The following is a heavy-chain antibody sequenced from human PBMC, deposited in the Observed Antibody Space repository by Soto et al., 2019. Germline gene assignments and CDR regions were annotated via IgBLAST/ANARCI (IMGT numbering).Heavy chain of an antibody. CDR2: IYYSGST. CDR1: GGSISSGDYY. D-gene: IGHD3-22*01. J-gene: IGHJ6*02. Sequence: PSETLSLTCTVSGGSISSGDYYWSWIRQPPGKGLEWIGYIYYSGSTYYNPSLKSRVTISVDTSKNQFSLKLSSVTAADTAVYYCARGPTNYYDSSGYAYYYYGMDVWGQRTTVTVSS. V-gene: IGHV4-30-4*01. CDR3: ARGPTNYYDSSGYAYYYYGMDV.